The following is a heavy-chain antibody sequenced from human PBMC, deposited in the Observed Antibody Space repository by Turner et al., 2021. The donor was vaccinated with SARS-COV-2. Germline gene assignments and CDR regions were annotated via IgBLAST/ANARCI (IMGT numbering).Heavy chain of an antibody. CDR2: IYYSGST. V-gene: IGHV4-39*01. D-gene: IGHD1-26*01. CDR3: AGEVVVLTTTHYGMDV. CDR1: GGSISSSSYY. J-gene: IGHJ6*02. Sequence: QLQLQESGPGLVKSSETLSLTCTVAGGSISSSSYYWGWIRQPPGKGLEWIGSIYYSGSTYYNPSLKSRFTISVDTSKSQFSLKLSSVTAADTAVYYCAGEVVVLTTTHYGMDVWGQGTTVTVSS.